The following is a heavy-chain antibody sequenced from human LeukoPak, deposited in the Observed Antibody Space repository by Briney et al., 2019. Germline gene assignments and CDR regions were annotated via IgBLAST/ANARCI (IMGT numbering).Heavy chain of an antibody. CDR2: IYTSGSP. CDR3: ARDSPGYSSGWYHFDY. CDR1: AGSISGYY. Sequence: SETLSLTCTVAAGSISGYYWSWIRQPAGKGLEWIGRIYTSGSPNYNPSLKSRVTMSVDTSKNQFSLKLSSVTAADTAVYYCARDSPGYSSGWYHFDYWGQGTLVTVSS. V-gene: IGHV4-4*07. J-gene: IGHJ4*02. D-gene: IGHD6-19*01.